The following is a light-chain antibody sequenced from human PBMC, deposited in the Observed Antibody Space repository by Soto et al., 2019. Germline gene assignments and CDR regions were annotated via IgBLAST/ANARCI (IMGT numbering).Light chain of an antibody. CDR3: QHYGSSPYT. V-gene: IGKV3-20*01. J-gene: IGKJ2*01. Sequence: EIVLTQSPDTLSLSPGERATFSCRASQSVSSSYLAWYQQKRGQAPRLLIYAASSRATGIPDRFSGSGSGTAFTLTISRLEPEDFAVYYCQHYGSSPYTFGQGTKLEIK. CDR1: QSVSSSY. CDR2: AAS.